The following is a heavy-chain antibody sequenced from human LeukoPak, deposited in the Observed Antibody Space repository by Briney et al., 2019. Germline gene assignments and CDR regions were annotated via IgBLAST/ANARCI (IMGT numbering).Heavy chain of an antibody. J-gene: IGHJ5*02. CDR3: ARQISYYGSGSSPDWFDP. CDR2: INHSGST. V-gene: IGHV4-34*01. D-gene: IGHD3-10*01. CDR1: GGSFSGDY. Sequence: SETLSLTCAVYGGSFSGDYWSCIRQPRGKGLEWIGVINHSGSTNYNPSLKSRFTISVDTSKNQFSLKLNSVTAADTAVYYCARQISYYGSGSSPDWFDPWGQGTLVTVSS.